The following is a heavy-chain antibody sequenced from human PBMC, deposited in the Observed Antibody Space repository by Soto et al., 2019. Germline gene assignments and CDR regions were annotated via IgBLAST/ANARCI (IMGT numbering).Heavy chain of an antibody. Sequence: EVQLLESGGALVQPGGSLRLSCAASVFTFNNYAMTWVRQALATRSGCDSAISGGGDTTSYADSVKGRFPFSRDGSKNTLYLQLSRLRAEDMALYYCARGRGGSGSLTPRVDFWGQGTLVTVSS. D-gene: IGHD3-10*01. CDR1: VFTFNNYA. J-gene: IGHJ4*02. CDR3: ARGRGGSGSLTPRVDF. CDR2: ISGGGDTT. V-gene: IGHV3-23*01.